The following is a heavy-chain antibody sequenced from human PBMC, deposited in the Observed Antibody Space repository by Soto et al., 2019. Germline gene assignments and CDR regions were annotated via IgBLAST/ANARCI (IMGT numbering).Heavy chain of an antibody. CDR1: GFTFSSYS. D-gene: IGHD1-26*01. J-gene: IGHJ6*02. V-gene: IGHV3-21*01. CDR2: ISSSSSYI. CDR3: ARDFKHGVGGSLYYYYGMDV. Sequence: EVQLVESGGGLVKPGGSLRLSCAASGFTFSSYSMNWVRQAPGKGLEWVSSISSSSSYIYYAASLKGRFTISSDNAKNSLYLQLNRLRAADTAVYYCARDFKHGVGGSLYYYYGMDVWGQGTTVTVSS.